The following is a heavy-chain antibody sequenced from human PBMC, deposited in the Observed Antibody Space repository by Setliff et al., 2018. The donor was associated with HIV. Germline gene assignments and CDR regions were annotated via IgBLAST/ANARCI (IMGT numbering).Heavy chain of an antibody. J-gene: IGHJ1*01. CDR3: AKDSDSDWELEYFQH. CDR2: ISGDSNA. Sequence: GGSLRLSCSASKITVCDIWMTWVRQAPGKGLEWVSVISGDSNAYYADSVRGRFIISRDNSKNTLYLQMNSLRAEDTAIYHCAKDSDSDWELEYFQHWGQGTMVTVSS. V-gene: IGHV3-53*01. D-gene: IGHD6-19*01. CDR1: KITVCDIW.